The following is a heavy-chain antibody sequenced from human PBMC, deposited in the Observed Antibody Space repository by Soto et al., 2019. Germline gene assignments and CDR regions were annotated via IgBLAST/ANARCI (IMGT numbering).Heavy chain of an antibody. Sequence: GASVKVSCKASGYTFTGYYMHWVRQAPGQGLEWMGWINPNSGGTNYAQKFQGWGAMTRDTSTSTAYMELRSLRSDDTAVYYCARGSIAAAGGLPDSWGQGTLVTVSS. CDR3: ARGSIAAAGGLPDS. CDR1: GYTFTGYY. J-gene: IGHJ4*02. V-gene: IGHV1-2*04. D-gene: IGHD6-13*01. CDR2: INPNSGGT.